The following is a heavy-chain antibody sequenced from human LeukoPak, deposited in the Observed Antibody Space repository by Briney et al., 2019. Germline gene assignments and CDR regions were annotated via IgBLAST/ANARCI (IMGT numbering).Heavy chain of an antibody. CDR3: AKIDRQYCSRSSCYALDY. Sequence: GDSLKISCKCSGYSFTSYWIGWVRQMPGKGLEWMGIIYPCDSDSRYSPSFQGQVHISVDKSISTAYLQWSSLKASDTAIYYCAKIDRQYCSRSSCYALDYWGQGTQVTVSS. CDR2: IYPCDSDS. D-gene: IGHD2-2*01. J-gene: IGHJ4*02. V-gene: IGHV5-51*01. CDR1: GYSFTSYW.